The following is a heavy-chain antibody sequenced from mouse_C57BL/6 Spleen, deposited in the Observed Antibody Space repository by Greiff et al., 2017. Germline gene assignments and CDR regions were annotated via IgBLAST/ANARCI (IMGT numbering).Heavy chain of an antibody. V-gene: IGHV1-64*01. J-gene: IGHJ2*01. CDR3: ARSSLYYGNQYYFDY. D-gene: IGHD2-1*01. CDR2: IHPNSGST. Sequence: QVQLQQPGAELVKPGASVKLSCKASGYTFTSYWMHWVKQRPGQGLEWIGMIHPNSGSTNYNEKFKSKATLTVDKSSSTAYMQLSSLTSEDSAVYYCARSSLYYGNQYYFDYWGQGTTLTVSS. CDR1: GYTFTSYW.